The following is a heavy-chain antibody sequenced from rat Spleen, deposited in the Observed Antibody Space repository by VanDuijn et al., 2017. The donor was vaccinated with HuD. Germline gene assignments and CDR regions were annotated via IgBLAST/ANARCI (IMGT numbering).Heavy chain of an antibody. D-gene: IGHD1-2*01. V-gene: IGHV3-3*01. Sequence: DVQLQESGPGLGKPSQSLSLTCSVTCHSISSSYRWNWISKFPGSKLEWMGYINGAGSTNYNPTLKSRISITRDTSKKQFFLQVNSVTSEDTATYYCGMSGYYSSYTRVMDGWGQGASVTVSA. CDR2: INGAGST. CDR1: CHSISSSYR. CDR3: GMSGYYSSYTRVMDG. J-gene: IGHJ4*01.